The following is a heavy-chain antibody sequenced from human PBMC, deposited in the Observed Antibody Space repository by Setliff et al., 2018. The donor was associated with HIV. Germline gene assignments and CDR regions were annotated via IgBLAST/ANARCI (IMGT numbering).Heavy chain of an antibody. Sequence: SETLSLTCTVSGGSISSGTYYWGWIRQPPGKGLEYIGTMYYSGSTYYNPSLRSRVTISVDTSKNHISLKLSSVTAADTAVYYCARDQRYCTNALCPEALDVWGKGTTVTVSS. CDR3: ARDQRYCTNALCPEALDV. J-gene: IGHJ6*04. V-gene: IGHV4-39*02. CDR1: GGSISSGTYY. CDR2: MYYSGST. D-gene: IGHD2-8*01.